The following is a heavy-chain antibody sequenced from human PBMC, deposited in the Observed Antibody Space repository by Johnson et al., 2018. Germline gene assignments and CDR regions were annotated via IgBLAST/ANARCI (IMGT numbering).Heavy chain of an antibody. D-gene: IGHD4-17*01. V-gene: IGHV3-9*01. CDR3: ARARMPYGDYLEYFQH. J-gene: IGHJ1*01. CDR2: ISWNSGRI. CDR1: GFTFDDYA. Sequence: VQLVESGGGLVQPGRSLRLSCAASGFTFDDYAMHWVRQAPGKGLDWVSGISWNSGRIGYADSVKGRFTISRDNSKNTLYLQMNSLRAEDTAGYSCARARMPYGDYLEYFQHWGQGTLVTVSS.